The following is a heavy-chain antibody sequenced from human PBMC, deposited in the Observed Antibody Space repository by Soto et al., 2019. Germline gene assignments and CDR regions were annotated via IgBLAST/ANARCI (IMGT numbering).Heavy chain of an antibody. D-gene: IGHD6-19*01. V-gene: IGHV1-46*01. CDR2: INPSGGST. Sequence: ASVKVSCKASGYTFTSYYMHWVRQAPGQGLEWMGIINPSGGSTSYAQKFQGRVTMTRDTSTSTVYMELSSLRSEDTAVYYCARDVTYASIAVAGSQGLRNHNWFDPWGQGTLVTVSS. CDR1: GYTFTSYY. CDR3: ARDVTYASIAVAGSQGLRNHNWFDP. J-gene: IGHJ5*02.